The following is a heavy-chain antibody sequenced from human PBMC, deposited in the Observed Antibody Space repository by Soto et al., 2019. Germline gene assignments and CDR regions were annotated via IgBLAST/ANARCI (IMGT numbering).Heavy chain of an antibody. CDR2: ISYDGSNK. J-gene: IGHJ5*02. CDR1: GFTFSSYG. CDR3: AKRSYFGGDCYSALPNWNRFDP. D-gene: IGHD2-21*02. Sequence: GGSLRLSCAASGFTFSSYGMHWVRQAPGKGLEWVAVISYDGSNKYYADSVKGRFTISRDNSKNTLYLQMNSLRAEDTAVYYCAKRSYFGGDCYSALPNWNRFDPWGQGTLVTVSS. V-gene: IGHV3-30*18.